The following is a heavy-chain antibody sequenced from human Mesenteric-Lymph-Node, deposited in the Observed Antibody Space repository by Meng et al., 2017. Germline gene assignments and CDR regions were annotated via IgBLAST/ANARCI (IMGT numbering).Heavy chain of an antibody. D-gene: IGHD2-21*02. J-gene: IGHJ4*02. CDR1: GYRFTTYG. V-gene: IGHV1-3*01. CDR3: AKSSLHAGTLYFDS. CDR2: VNAASGNT. Sequence: QVQLVQSGAEAKNPGASVKVYCKTSGYRFTTYGIHWVRQAPGQSLEWMGWVNAASGNTRYSQKFQDRVTINRDTSASSAYMEVSSLRSEDTAVYYCAKSSLHAGTLYFDSWGQGTLVTVSS.